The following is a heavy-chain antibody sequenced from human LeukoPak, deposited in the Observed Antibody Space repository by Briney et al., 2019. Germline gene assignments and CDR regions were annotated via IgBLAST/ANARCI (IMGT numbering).Heavy chain of an antibody. V-gene: IGHV1-18*01. J-gene: IGHJ4*02. CDR3: AISAADNYFDY. CDR1: GGTFSSYG. Sequence: ASVKVSCKASGGTFSSYGISWVRQAPGQGLEWMGWISAYNGNTNYAQKLQGRVTMTADTSTSTAYMELRSLRSDDTAVYYCAISAADNYFDYWGRGTLVTVSS. D-gene: IGHD6-13*01. CDR2: ISAYNGNT.